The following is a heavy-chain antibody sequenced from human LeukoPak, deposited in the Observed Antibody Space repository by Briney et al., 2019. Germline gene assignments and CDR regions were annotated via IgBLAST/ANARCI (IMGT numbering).Heavy chain of an antibody. Sequence: PGGSLRLSCAASGFTLSSYWMHWVRQAPGKGLEWVSSISPDGREIHYVDSVKGRFTISRDNAKNSSYLQMNSLRVEDTALYYCARPTGSYGFDIWGQGAMVTVSS. D-gene: IGHD4-17*01. CDR2: ISPDGREI. CDR3: ARPTGSYGFDI. CDR1: GFTLSSYW. V-gene: IGHV3-7*01. J-gene: IGHJ3*02.